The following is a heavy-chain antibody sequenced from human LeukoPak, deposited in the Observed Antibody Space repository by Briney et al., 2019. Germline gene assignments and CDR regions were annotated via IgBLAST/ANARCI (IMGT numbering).Heavy chain of an antibody. V-gene: IGHV3-21*05. Sequence: GGSLRLSCAASGFAFSSYSMNWVRQASGKGLEWVSYISSSSSYIYYADSVKGRFTISRDNAKNSLYLQMNSLRAEDTAVYYCARDRSDRLAVAGTSAFDYWGQGTLVTVSS. D-gene: IGHD6-19*01. CDR3: ARDRSDRLAVAGTSAFDY. CDR2: ISSSSSYI. J-gene: IGHJ4*02. CDR1: GFAFSSYS.